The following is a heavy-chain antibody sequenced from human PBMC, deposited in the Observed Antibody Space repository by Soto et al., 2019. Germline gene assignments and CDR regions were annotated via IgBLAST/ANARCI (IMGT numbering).Heavy chain of an antibody. CDR2: ISVYNGNT. Sequence: EASVKVSCKASGYTFTSYGISWVRQAPGQGLEWMGWISVYNGNTNYAQKLQGRVTMTTDTSTSTAYMELRSLRSDDTAVYYCAVQTAGGVRYFDWLPTDFDYWGQGTLVTVSS. CDR1: GYTFTSYG. J-gene: IGHJ4*02. CDR3: AVQTAGGVRYFDWLPTDFDY. V-gene: IGHV1-18*01. D-gene: IGHD3-9*01.